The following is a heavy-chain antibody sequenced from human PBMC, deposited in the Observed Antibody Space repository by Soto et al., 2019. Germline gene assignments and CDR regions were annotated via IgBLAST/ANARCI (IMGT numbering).Heavy chain of an antibody. CDR1: GGSISSYY. CDR2: IYYSGST. D-gene: IGHD4-17*01. V-gene: IGHV4-59*08. CDR3: ARRATTVTTSDTYWYFDL. Sequence: QVQLQESGPGLVKPSETLSLTCTVSGGSISSYYWSWIRQPPGKGLEWIGYIYYSGSTNYNPSLKSRDTISVDTSKNQFSLKLSSVTAADTAVYYCARRATTVTTSDTYWYFDLWGRGTLVTVSS. J-gene: IGHJ2*01.